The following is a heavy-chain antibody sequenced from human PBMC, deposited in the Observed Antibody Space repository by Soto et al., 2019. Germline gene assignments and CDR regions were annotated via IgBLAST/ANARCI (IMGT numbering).Heavy chain of an antibody. CDR1: GGTFSSYA. CDR3: ARADDSSGYSTDAFDI. CDR2: IIPIFGTA. D-gene: IGHD3-22*01. Sequence: QVQLVQSGAEVKKPGSSVKVSCKASGGTFSSYAISWVRQAPGQGLEWMGGIIPIFGTANYAQKFQGRVAITADDSTSTAYMELSSLRSEDTAVYYCARADDSSGYSTDAFDIWGQGTMVTVSS. J-gene: IGHJ3*02. V-gene: IGHV1-69*01.